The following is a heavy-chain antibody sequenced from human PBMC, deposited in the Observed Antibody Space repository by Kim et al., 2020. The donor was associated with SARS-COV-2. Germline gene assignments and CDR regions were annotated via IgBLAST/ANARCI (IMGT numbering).Heavy chain of an antibody. J-gene: IGHJ6*02. CDR3: ARGMVRNGLDV. D-gene: IGHD1-1*01. CDR1: GFTFRSYW. CDR2: ISGDASST. V-gene: IGHV3-74*01. Sequence: GGSLRLSCAASGFTFRSYWINWVRQAPGKGLVWVSRISGDASSTNYADSVKGRFTMSRDNAENTVYLQMNSLRGEDTAVYYCARGMVRNGLDVWGQGTTVTVSS.